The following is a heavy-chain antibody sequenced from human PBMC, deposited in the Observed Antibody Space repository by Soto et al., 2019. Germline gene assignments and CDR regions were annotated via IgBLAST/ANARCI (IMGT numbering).Heavy chain of an antibody. CDR3: ARDNGYSYGYNLDH. V-gene: IGHV4-39*07. J-gene: IGHJ4*02. Sequence: SETLSLTCTVSGGSISRSSYYWGWIRQPPGKGLEWIGSIYYSGSTYYNPSLKSRVTISVDTSKNQFSLKLTSVTAADTAVYYCARDNGYSYGYNLDHWGQGTLVTVYS. CDR2: IYYSGST. D-gene: IGHD5-18*01. CDR1: GGSISRSSYY.